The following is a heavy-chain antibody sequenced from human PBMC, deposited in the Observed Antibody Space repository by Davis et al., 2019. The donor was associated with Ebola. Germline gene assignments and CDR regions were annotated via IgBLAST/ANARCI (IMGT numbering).Heavy chain of an antibody. V-gene: IGHV4-59*01. CDR1: GGSISSYY. D-gene: IGHD1-26*01. J-gene: IGHJ3*02. Sequence: PSETLSLTCTVSGGSISSYYWRWIRQPPGKGLEWIEYIYYSGSTNYNPSLKSRVTISVDTSKNQFSLKLSSVTAADTAVYYCASGGSYYIDAFDIWGQGTMVTVSS. CDR3: ASGGSYYIDAFDI. CDR2: IYYSGST.